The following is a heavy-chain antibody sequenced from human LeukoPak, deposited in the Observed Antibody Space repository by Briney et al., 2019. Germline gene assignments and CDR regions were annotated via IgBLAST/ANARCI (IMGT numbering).Heavy chain of an antibody. Sequence: PGGSLRLSCAASGFSSTSHWMHCVPHAPGEGLVWVARISPDGSSALSADSVRSRFTISRDNADNTLYLQLNSLRAEDTAVYYCARVSFCPRCHYDYWGQGTLVIVSS. V-gene: IGHV3-74*03. D-gene: IGHD2/OR15-2a*01. CDR1: GFSSTSHW. CDR3: ARVSFCPRCHYDY. J-gene: IGHJ4*02. CDR2: ISPDGSSA.